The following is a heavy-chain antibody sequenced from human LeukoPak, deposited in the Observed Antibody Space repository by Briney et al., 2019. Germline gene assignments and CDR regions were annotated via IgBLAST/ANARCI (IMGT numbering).Heavy chain of an antibody. Sequence: SETLSLTCAVSGVSFNDYYWSWVRQTPGKGLEWIGEINHSGYTNDSPSLKSRVTILIDTSRKQFSLNLRSVTVADTGIYYCTRMTTGHDYWGQGTLVTVSS. V-gene: IGHV4-34*01. J-gene: IGHJ4*02. D-gene: IGHD4-17*01. CDR1: GVSFNDYY. CDR2: INHSGYT. CDR3: TRMTTGHDY.